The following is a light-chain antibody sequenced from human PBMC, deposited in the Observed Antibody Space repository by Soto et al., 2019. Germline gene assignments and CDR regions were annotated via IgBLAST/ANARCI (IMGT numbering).Light chain of an antibody. CDR2: GAS. J-gene: IGKJ3*01. Sequence: EIVMTQSPATLSVSPGERVTLSCRASQSVSRSLAWYQQKPGQAPRLLIYGASTRATGIPARFSGSGSGTEFTLTISSLQSENFAVYYCQQYNNWPPFTFGTGTKVDSK. V-gene: IGKV3-15*01. CDR1: QSVSRS. CDR3: QQYNNWPPFT.